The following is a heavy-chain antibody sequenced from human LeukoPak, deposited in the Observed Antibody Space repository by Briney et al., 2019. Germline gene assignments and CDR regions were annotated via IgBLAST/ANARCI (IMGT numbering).Heavy chain of an antibody. J-gene: IGHJ4*02. CDR2: MSQSGST. Sequence: PSETLSLTCTVSGGSIYSSNWWSWVRQPPGKGLEWIGEMSQSGSTHYDPSLTGRVTISVDKSNNHFSLTLNSATAADTAVYFCATHMTVSGTRGFDNWGQGTLVTVSS. CDR3: ATHMTVSGTRGFDN. CDR1: GGSIYSSNW. V-gene: IGHV4-4*02. D-gene: IGHD6-19*01.